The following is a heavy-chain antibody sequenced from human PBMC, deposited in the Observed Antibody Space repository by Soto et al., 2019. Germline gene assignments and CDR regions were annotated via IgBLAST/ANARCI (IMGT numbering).Heavy chain of an antibody. D-gene: IGHD2-21*02. J-gene: IGHJ4*02. CDR3: AKDTPVSGGDCYALDY. CDR1: GGTFSSYA. CDR2: ISGSGGST. V-gene: IGHV3-23*01. Sequence: SCKASGGTFSSYAMSWVRQAPGKGLEWVSAISGSGGSTYYADSVKGRFTISRDNSKNTLYLQMNSLRAEDTAVYYCAKDTPVSGGDCYALDYWGQGTLVTVSS.